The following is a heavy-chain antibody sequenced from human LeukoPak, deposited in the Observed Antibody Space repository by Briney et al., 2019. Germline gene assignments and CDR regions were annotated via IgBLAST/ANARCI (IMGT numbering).Heavy chain of an antibody. CDR2: IYSDGSTT. D-gene: IGHD6-19*01. J-gene: IGHJ3*02. V-gene: IGHV3-74*01. CDR3: VRETFIAMVGSHALDI. Sequence: PGGSLRLSCVASGFTFSSSWMHWVRQAPGKGLVWVSRIYSDGSTTDYADSVRGRFTISRDNAKNILYLQMSGLNAEDTAVYYCVRETFIAMVGSHALDIWGQGTMVTVSS. CDR1: GFTFSSSW.